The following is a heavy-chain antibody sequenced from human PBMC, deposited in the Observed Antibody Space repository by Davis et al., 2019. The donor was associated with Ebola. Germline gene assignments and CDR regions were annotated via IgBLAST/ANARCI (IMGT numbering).Heavy chain of an antibody. CDR2: ISGSGYAT. D-gene: IGHD5-12*01. J-gene: IGHJ4*02. CDR1: GFTFSNFA. CDR3: AKSGVDKGSGYDFGDY. V-gene: IGHV3-23*01. Sequence: GESLKISCAASGFTFSNFAMSWVRQAPGKGLEWVSTISGSGYATYYAASVKGRFTISRDNSKNTLYLQMNSLRAEDTAVYYCAKSGVDKGSGYDFGDYWGQGTLVTVSS.